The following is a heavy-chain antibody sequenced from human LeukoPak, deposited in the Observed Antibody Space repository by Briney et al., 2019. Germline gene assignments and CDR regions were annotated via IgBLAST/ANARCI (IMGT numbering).Heavy chain of an antibody. CDR3: ARDDIVVVPAAIGLDY. D-gene: IGHD2-2*02. Sequence: GASVKVSCKASGYTFTSYGISWARQAPGQGLEWMGWISAYNGNTNYAQKLQGRVTMTTDTSTSTAYMELRSLRSDDTAVYYCARDDIVVVPAAIGLDYWGQGTLVTVSS. CDR2: ISAYNGNT. J-gene: IGHJ4*02. V-gene: IGHV1-18*04. CDR1: GYTFTSYG.